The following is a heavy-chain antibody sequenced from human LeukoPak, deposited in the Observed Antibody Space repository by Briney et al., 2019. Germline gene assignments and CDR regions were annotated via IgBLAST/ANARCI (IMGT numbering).Heavy chain of an antibody. J-gene: IGHJ6*02. D-gene: IGHD2-2*01. Sequence: ASVKVSSKASGYTFTGYYMHWVRQAPGQGLEWMGWINPNSGGTNYAQKFQGRVTMTRDTSISTAYMELSRLRSDDTAVYYCARGGTEGYCSSTSCPTTRNYYYYYGMDVWGQGTTVTVSS. V-gene: IGHV1-2*02. CDR1: GYTFTGYY. CDR3: ARGGTEGYCSSTSCPTTRNYYYYYGMDV. CDR2: INPNSGGT.